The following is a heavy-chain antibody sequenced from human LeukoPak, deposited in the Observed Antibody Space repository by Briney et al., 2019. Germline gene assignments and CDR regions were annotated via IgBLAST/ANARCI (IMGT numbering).Heavy chain of an antibody. CDR1: GGTFSSYA. Sequence: PRASVKVSCKASGGTFSSYAISWVRQAPGQGLEWMGGIIPIFGTANYAQKFQGRVTITTDESTSTAYMELSSLRSEDTAVYYCAENLLGGNPVRQDAFDIWGQGTMVTVSS. J-gene: IGHJ3*02. D-gene: IGHD4-23*01. V-gene: IGHV1-69*05. CDR3: AENLLGGNPVRQDAFDI. CDR2: IIPIFGTA.